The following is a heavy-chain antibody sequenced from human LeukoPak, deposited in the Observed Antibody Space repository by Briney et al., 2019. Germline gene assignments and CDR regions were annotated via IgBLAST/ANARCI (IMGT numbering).Heavy chain of an antibody. Sequence: SETLSLTCAVSGGSMSSSNWWNWVRQPPGKGLEWIGEINHSGSTNYNPSLKSRVTISVDTSKNQFSLKLSSVTAADTAVYYCARGRSSWYRWWGQGTLVTVSS. CDR1: GGSMSSSNW. CDR3: ARGRSSWYRW. D-gene: IGHD6-13*01. CDR2: INHSGST. V-gene: IGHV4-4*02. J-gene: IGHJ4*02.